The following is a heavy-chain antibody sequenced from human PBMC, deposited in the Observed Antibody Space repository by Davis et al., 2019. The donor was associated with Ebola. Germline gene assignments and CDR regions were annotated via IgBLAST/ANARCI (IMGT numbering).Heavy chain of an antibody. V-gene: IGHV4-59*01. CDR2: IYYSGST. J-gene: IGHJ6*02. Sequence: SETLSLTCTVSGGSISSYYWSWIRQPPGKGLEWIGYIYYSGSTNYNPSLKSRVTISVDTSKNQFSLKLSSVTAADTAVYYCASSRYYYYGMDVWGQGTTVTVSS. CDR1: GGSISSYY. CDR3: ASSRYYYYGMDV.